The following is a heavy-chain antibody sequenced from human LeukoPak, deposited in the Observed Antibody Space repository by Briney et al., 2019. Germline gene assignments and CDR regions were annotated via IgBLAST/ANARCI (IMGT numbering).Heavy chain of an antibody. CDR1: GGSFSGYY. V-gene: IGHV4-34*01. CDR2: INHSGST. D-gene: IGHD3-10*01. J-gene: IGHJ5*02. CDR3: ARSMVRGNDNWFDP. Sequence: PSETLSLTCAVYGGSFSGYYGSWILQPPGKGLEWMGEINHSGSTNYNPSLKSRVTISVDTSKNQFSLKLSSVTAADTAVYYCARSMVRGNDNWFDPWGQGTLVTVSS.